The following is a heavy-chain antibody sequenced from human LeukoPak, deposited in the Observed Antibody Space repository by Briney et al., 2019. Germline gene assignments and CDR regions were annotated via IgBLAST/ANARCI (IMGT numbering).Heavy chain of an antibody. J-gene: IGHJ4*02. V-gene: IGHV3-74*01. CDR3: AGALAGYSSGWYLVDY. CDR2: INSDGSST. D-gene: IGHD6-19*01. CDR1: GFTFSSYW. Sequence: GGSLRLSCAASGFTFSSYWMHWVRQAPGKGLVWVSRINSDGSSTSYADSVKGRFTIYRDNAKNTLYLQMNSLRGEDTAVYYCAGALAGYSSGWYLVDYWGQGTLVTVSS.